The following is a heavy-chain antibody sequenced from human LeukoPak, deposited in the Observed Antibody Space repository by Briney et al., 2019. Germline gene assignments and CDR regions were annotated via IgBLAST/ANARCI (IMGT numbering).Heavy chain of an antibody. CDR2: IYSSGST. D-gene: IGHD3-22*01. Sequence: SETLSLTCTVSGLSGGSFRTSSYYWSWIRQSAGKGLEWIGRIYSSGSTNYNPSLKSRVIISVDTSKSQFSLKLSSVTAADTAVYYCARVSVDSSGYYDFDYWGQGTLVTVSS. J-gene: IGHJ4*02. CDR1: GLSGGSFRTSSYY. CDR3: ARVSVDSSGYYDFDY. V-gene: IGHV4-61*02.